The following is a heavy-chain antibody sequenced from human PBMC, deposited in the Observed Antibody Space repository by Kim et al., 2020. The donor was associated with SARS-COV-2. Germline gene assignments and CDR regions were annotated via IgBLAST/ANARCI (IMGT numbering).Heavy chain of an antibody. CDR1: GYTFTSHD. CDR3: GRGGPGAWGGYFLDV. CDR2: MDPNTGNT. D-gene: IGHD3-16*01. V-gene: IGHV1-8*01. Sequence: ASVKVSCKASGYTFTSHDINWVRQAPGQGLEWMGWMDPNTGNTDYPQQFRGRGTMTRGASMSPGHMEPSSRRPGDPAGYFCGRGGPGAWGGYFLDVGGK. J-gene: IGHJ6*03.